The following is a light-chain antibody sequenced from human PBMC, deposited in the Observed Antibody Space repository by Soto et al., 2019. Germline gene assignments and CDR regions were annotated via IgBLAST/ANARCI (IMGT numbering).Light chain of an antibody. CDR3: QQLSDWPPLFT. CDR2: DAS. CDR1: QSVSSY. V-gene: IGKV3-11*01. Sequence: IVLTQSPATLSLSPGERATLSCRASQSVSSYLAWYQQKPGQAPRLLIYDASKRATGIPARFSGSGSGTDLPLTISGLEPEDVAFYYCQQLSDWPPLFTFGPGTKVDIK. J-gene: IGKJ3*01.